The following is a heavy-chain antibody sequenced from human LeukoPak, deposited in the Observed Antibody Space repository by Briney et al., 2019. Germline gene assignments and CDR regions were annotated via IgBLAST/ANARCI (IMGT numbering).Heavy chain of an antibody. CDR1: GGSLSTSNW. CDR2: IKSKTDSETT. D-gene: IGHD6-19*01. J-gene: IGHJ6*03. CDR3: TTYSSGGWGGLYYYYMDV. V-gene: IGHV3-15*01. Sequence: PSGTLSLTCTVSGGSLSTSNWWSWVRPSRGRGLEWVGRIKSKTDSETTDYAEGVKSRFTISREESKHTLKLKMNGQKTEDTAVYYCTTYSSGGWGGLYYYYMDVWGKGTTVTVSS.